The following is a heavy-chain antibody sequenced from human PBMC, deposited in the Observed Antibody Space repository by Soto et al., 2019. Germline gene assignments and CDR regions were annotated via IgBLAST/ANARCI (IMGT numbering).Heavy chain of an antibody. V-gene: IGHV3-73*01. J-gene: IGHJ4*02. CDR2: ILSKAGNYAT. Sequence: EVQLVESGGGLVQPGGSLKLSCAASGFIFSGSAVHWVRQASGKGLEWVGRILSKAGNYATAYPASMKGRFTISRDDSENTAFLEMTSLKTEDTAVYYCTRGGSPYYYDHWGQGTLVAVSS. CDR3: TRGGSPYYYDH. CDR1: GFIFSGSA.